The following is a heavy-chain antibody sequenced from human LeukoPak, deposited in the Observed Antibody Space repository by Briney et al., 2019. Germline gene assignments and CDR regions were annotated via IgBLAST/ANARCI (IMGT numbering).Heavy chain of an antibody. Sequence: GGSLRLSCAASGFTFSSYEMNWVRQAPGKGLEWVSYISSSGSTIYYADSVKGRFTISRDNAKNSLYLQMSSLRAEDTAVYYCARDKLWYYGSGSNDYYYYYMDVWGKGTTVTISS. CDR2: ISSSGSTI. V-gene: IGHV3-48*03. D-gene: IGHD3-10*01. CDR3: ARDKLWYYGSGSNDYYYYYMDV. CDR1: GFTFSSYE. J-gene: IGHJ6*03.